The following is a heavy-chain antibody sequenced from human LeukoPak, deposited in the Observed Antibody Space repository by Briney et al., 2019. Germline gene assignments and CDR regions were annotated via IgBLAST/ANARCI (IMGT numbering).Heavy chain of an antibody. CDR2: INPNSGGT. Sequence: ASVKVSCKASGYTFTAYHMHWVRQAPGQGLEWMGWINPNSGGTNYAQKFQGRVTMTRDTSISTAYMELSRLRSDDTAVYYCARDALRNRHWGAWFDPWGQGTLVTVSS. CDR1: GYTFTAYH. D-gene: IGHD7-27*01. V-gene: IGHV1-2*02. J-gene: IGHJ5*02. CDR3: ARDALRNRHWGAWFDP.